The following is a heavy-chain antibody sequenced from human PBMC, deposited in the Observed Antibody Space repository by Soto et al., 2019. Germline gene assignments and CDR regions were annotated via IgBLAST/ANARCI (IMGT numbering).Heavy chain of an antibody. Sequence: GGSLRLSCAASGFTFIDYYMNWVRQAPGKGLEWVANIKQDGSERYYVDSVKGRFTISRDNAKNSLYLQMNSLRAEDTAVYYCARSRTLLGFWGQGTTVTVSS. D-gene: IGHD2-15*01. CDR2: IKQDGSER. CDR3: ARSRTLLGF. V-gene: IGHV3-7*05. J-gene: IGHJ6*02. CDR1: GFTFIDYY.